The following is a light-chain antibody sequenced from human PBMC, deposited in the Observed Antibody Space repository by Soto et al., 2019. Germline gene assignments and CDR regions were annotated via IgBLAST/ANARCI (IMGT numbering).Light chain of an antibody. Sequence: DIQLTQSPSSLSASVGYKLTITCRASQSIRSYLNWVQQKPGKAPKLLIYDASSLQTGVPSRFSGSGSGTDISLTISSLKPEDFANYYCQQSYSTHPWTFGQGTKVDIK. CDR2: DAS. V-gene: IGKV1-39*01. CDR1: QSIRSY. CDR3: QQSYSTHPWT. J-gene: IGKJ1*01.